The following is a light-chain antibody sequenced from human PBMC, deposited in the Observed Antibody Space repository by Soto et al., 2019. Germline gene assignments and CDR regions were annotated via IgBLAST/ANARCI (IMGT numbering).Light chain of an antibody. CDR1: NIGGRN. Sequence: SYELTQPPSVSVAPGQTARIACGGNNIGGRNVHWYQQKPGQAPVLGVYDDSDRPSGIPERISGSKSGKTAALTISRVEAGDEADYYCQVWDGSSDPVVFGGGTKLTVL. J-gene: IGLJ2*01. CDR2: DDS. CDR3: QVWDGSSDPVV. V-gene: IGLV3-21*02.